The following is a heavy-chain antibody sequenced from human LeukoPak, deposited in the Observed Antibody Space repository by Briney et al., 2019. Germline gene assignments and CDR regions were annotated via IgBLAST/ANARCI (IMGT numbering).Heavy chain of an antibody. D-gene: IGHD6-6*01. CDR1: GFTFSSYE. J-gene: IGHJ6*03. CDR2: ISSSGSTI. V-gene: IGHV3-48*03. Sequence: GGSLRLSCAASGFTFSSYEMNWVRQAPGKGLEWVSYISSSGSTIYYADSVKGRFTIPRDNAENSLYLQMNSLRAEDTAVYYCARSRRAARRSWRYYYYYYMDVWGKGTTVTVSS. CDR3: ARSRRAARRSWRYYYYYYMDV.